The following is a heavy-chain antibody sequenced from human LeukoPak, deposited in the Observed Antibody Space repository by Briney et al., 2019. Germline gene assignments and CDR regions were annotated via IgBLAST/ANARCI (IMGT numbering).Heavy chain of an antibody. CDR2: ISGSGGGT. J-gene: IGHJ4*02. V-gene: IGHV3-23*01. Sequence: PGRSLRLSCAAAGFTFSSYAISWVRQAPGKRLEWVSAISGSGGGTYYADSVKGRFTISRDNSKNTLYLQMNSLRAEDTAVYYCAKGATVSYWGQGTVVTVSS. CDR1: GFTFSSYA. D-gene: IGHD4-11*01. CDR3: AKGATVSY.